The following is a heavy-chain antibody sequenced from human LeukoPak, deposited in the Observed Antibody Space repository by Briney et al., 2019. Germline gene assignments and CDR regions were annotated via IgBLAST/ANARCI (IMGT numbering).Heavy chain of an antibody. CDR3: ARDRVFLGYCSSTSCRDYYYYGMDV. J-gene: IGHJ6*02. V-gene: IGHV3-66*01. CDR1: GFTVSSNY. CDR2: IYSGGST. D-gene: IGHD2-2*01. Sequence: PGGSLRLSCAASGFTVSSNYMSWVRQAPGKGLEWVSVIYSGGSTYYADSVKGRFTISRDNSKNTLYLQMNSLRAEDTAVYYCARDRVFLGYCSSTSCRDYYYYGMDVWGQGTTVTVSS.